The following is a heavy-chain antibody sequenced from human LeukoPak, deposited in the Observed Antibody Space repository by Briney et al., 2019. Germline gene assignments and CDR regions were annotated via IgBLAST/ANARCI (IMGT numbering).Heavy chain of an antibody. Sequence: ASVKVSCKASGYTFTSYGISWVRQAPGQGLEWMGWISAYNGNTNYAQKLQGRVTMTTDTSTSTAYMELRSLRSDDTAVYYCASGPDSSGYSSAEYFQHWGQGTLVTVSS. V-gene: IGHV1-18*01. CDR3: ASGPDSSGYSSAEYFQH. J-gene: IGHJ1*01. CDR1: GYTFTSYG. CDR2: ISAYNGNT. D-gene: IGHD3-22*01.